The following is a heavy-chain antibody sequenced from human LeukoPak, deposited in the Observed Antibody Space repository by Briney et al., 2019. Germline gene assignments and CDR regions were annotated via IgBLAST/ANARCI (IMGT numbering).Heavy chain of an antibody. V-gene: IGHV3-23*01. D-gene: IGHD3-22*01. CDR1: GFTFSSYA. J-gene: IGHJ4*02. CDR2: ISGSGGST. Sequence: GGSLRLSCAASGFTFSSYAMNWVRQAPGKGLEWVSAISGSGGSTYYADSVKGRFTISRDNSKNTLYLQMNSLRAEDTAVYYCAKVLHDYYDSSGYTSNFDYWGQGTLVTVSS. CDR3: AKVLHDYYDSSGYTSNFDY.